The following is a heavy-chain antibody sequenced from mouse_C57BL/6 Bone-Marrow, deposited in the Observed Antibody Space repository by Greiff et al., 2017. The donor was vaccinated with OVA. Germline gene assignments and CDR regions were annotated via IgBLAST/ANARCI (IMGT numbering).Heavy chain of an antibody. J-gene: IGHJ1*03. D-gene: IGHD3-3*01. CDR3: ARSYRVGKYFEV. CDR1: GFTFTDYY. CDR2: IRNKANGSTT. V-gene: IGHV7-3*01. Sequence: EVKLQESGGGLVQPGGSLSLSCAASGFTFTDYYMSWVRQPPGQALEWLGFIRNKANGSTTEYSASVKGRFTVSRATSQSILYLQKNALRAEDSATYYCARSYRVGKYFEVWGTGTTVTVSS.